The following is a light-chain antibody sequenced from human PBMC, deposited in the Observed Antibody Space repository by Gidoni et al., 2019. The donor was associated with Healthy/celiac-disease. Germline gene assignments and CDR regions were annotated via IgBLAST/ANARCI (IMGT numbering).Light chain of an antibody. CDR1: QDISNY. J-gene: IGKJ5*01. CDR3: QQYDNLFIT. Sequence: DIQMTQSPSSLSASVGDRVTITCQARQDISNYLNWYQQKPGKAPKLLIYDASNLETGIPSRFSGSGSGTDFTFTISSLQPEDIATYYCQQYDNLFITFGQGTRLEIK. CDR2: DAS. V-gene: IGKV1-33*01.